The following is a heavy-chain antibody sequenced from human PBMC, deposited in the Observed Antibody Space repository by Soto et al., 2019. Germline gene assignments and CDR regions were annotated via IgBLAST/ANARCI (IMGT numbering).Heavy chain of an antibody. CDR1: GYSFTEFS. CDR3: ARDYTCGWRDFQY. J-gene: IGHJ4*02. CDR2: INATNGNT. V-gene: IGHV1-3*01. D-gene: IGHD6-19*01. Sequence: ASVKVSCKASGYSFTEFSMQWARQAPGQRLEWMGWINATNGNTEYSRKFYGRVTITTDTSASTGYMELSSLTSEDTAVYYCARDYTCGWRDFQYWGQGTVVTVSS.